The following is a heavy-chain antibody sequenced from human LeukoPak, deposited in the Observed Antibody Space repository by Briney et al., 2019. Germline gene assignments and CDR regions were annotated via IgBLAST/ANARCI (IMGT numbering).Heavy chain of an antibody. D-gene: IGHD6-13*01. V-gene: IGHV1-18*01. CDR2: ISAYNGNT. CDR3: SRGRASTWGLLALDY. J-gene: IGHJ4*02. CDR1: GYTFTSYG. Sequence: ASVTVSCTASGYTFTSYGITWVRQAPGQGLEWMGWISAYNGNTNYAQKLQGRVTMTTDTSTCKAYLDLRSLRSDDTAVYYCSRGRASTWGLLALDYWGQGSLVTVSS.